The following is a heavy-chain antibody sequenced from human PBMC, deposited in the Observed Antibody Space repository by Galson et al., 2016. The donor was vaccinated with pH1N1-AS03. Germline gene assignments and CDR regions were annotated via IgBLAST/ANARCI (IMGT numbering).Heavy chain of an antibody. Sequence: SLRLSCAGSGFKISTYAINWVRQAPGKGLEWVTGISDSSRGGNIYYADSVKGRFTISRDTSKNTLYLQMNSLRDEDTALCYCAKDSKWTSPNAIDLWGQGTKVIVSS. D-gene: IGHD1-26*01. CDR3: AKDSKWTSPNAIDL. J-gene: IGHJ3*01. CDR1: GFKISTYA. CDR2: ISDSSRGGNI. V-gene: IGHV3-23*01.